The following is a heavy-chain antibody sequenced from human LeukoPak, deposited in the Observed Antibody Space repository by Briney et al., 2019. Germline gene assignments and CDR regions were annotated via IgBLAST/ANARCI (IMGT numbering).Heavy chain of an antibody. V-gene: IGHV3-23*01. CDR2: ISGSGGST. J-gene: IGHJ4*02. D-gene: IGHD3-10*01. CDR1: KFTFSSYA. Sequence: PGGSLRLSCAASKFTFSSYAVSWVRQAPGKGLEWVSAISGSGGSTYYADSVKGRFTISRDNSKNTLYLQMNSLRAEDTAVYYCAKEFYYGSGSYYPTFDYWGQGTLVTASS. CDR3: AKEFYYGSGSYYPTFDY.